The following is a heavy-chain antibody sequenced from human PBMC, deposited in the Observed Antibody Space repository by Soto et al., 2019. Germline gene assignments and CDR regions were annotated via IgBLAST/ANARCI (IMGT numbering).Heavy chain of an antibody. J-gene: IGHJ4*02. D-gene: IGHD1-26*01. CDR3: ARLVGATSPFDY. CDR2: IYHSGST. CDR1: GGPISSGGYS. Sequence: SETLSLTCAVSGGPISSGGYSWSWIRQPPGKGLEWIGYIYHSGSTYYNPSLKSRVTISVDRSKNQFSLKLSSVTTADTAVYYCARLVGATSPFDYWGQGTLVTVSS. V-gene: IGHV4-30-2*01.